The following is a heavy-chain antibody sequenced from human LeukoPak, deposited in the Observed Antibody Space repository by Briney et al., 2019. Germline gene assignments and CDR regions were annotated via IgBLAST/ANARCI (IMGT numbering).Heavy chain of an antibody. J-gene: IGHJ4*02. CDR3: AREGYDSSGYFSYFDY. CDR1: GFTFSSYS. D-gene: IGHD3-22*01. CDR2: ISSSSSYI. V-gene: IGHV3-21*01. Sequence: GGSLRLSCAASGFTFSSYSMNWVRQAPGKGLEWVSSISSSSSYIYYADSVKGRFTISRDNAKNSLYLQMNSLRAEDTAVYYCAREGYDSSGYFSYFDYWGQGTLVTVSS.